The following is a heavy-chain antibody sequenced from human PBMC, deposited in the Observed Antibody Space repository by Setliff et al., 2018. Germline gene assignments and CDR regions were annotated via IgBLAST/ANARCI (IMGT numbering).Heavy chain of an antibody. Sequence: VGSLRLSCAASGFTFSNAWMSWVRQAPGKGLEWVGRIKSKTDGGTTDYAAPVKGRFTISRDDSKNTMSLQMNSLKTEDTAVDFCATRLGDFWGQGTLVTVSS. CDR1: GFTFSNAW. V-gene: IGHV3-15*01. J-gene: IGHJ4*02. CDR2: IKSKTDGGTT. CDR3: ATRLGDF.